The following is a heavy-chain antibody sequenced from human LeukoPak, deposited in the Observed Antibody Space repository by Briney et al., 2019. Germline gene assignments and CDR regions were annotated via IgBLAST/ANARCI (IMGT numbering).Heavy chain of an antibody. D-gene: IGHD1-20*01. CDR2: ISPYNGNT. Sequence: SVKVSCKASGYTFTNYGISWVRQAPGQGLEWMGWISPYNGNTKYAQKNQGRVTLTTDTSTRTAYMELRSLRSDDTAVYYCARDGEYNWNDEEGAFDIWGQGTMVTVSS. V-gene: IGHV1-18*01. J-gene: IGHJ3*02. CDR3: ARDGEYNWNDEEGAFDI. CDR1: GYTFTNYG.